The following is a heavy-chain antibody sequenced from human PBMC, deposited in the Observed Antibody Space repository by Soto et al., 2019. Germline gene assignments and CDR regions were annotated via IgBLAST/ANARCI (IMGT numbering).Heavy chain of an antibody. V-gene: IGHV4-34*01. Sequence: SETLSLTCAVYGGSFSGYYWSWIRQPPGKGLEWIGEINHSGSTNYNPSLKSRVTISVDTSKNQFSLKLSSVTAADTAVYFCARVWFFGSGSYYNKNWYYYGMDVWGQGTTVTVSS. CDR3: ARVWFFGSGSYYNKNWYYYGMDV. CDR2: INHSGST. CDR1: GGSFSGYY. D-gene: IGHD3-10*01. J-gene: IGHJ6*02.